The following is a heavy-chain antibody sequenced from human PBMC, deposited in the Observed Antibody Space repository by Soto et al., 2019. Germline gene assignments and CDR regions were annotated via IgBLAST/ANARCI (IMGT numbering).Heavy chain of an antibody. CDR1: GFTFSSYW. D-gene: IGHD1-1*01. V-gene: IGHV3-74*01. J-gene: IGHJ4*02. Sequence: GGSLRLSCAASGFTFSSYWMHWVRQAPGKGLVWVSRINSDGSSTSYADSVKGRFTISRDNAKNTLYLQMNSLRAEDTAVYYCANLDWSQLPNNFDYWGQGTLVTVSS. CDR3: ANLDWSQLPNNFDY. CDR2: INSDGSST.